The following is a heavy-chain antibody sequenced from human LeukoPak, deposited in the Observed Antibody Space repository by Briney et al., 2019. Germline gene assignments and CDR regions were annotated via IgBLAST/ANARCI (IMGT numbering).Heavy chain of an antibody. CDR3: AKGNPYYDY. D-gene: IGHD3-22*01. CDR1: GGSISSSNYY. J-gene: IGHJ4*02. Sequence: SETLSLTCTVSGGSISSSNYYWGWIRQPPGKGLEWIGNIYTSGSTYYSPSLKSRVIISLDTSETQFSLTLSSVTAADTAVYYCAKGNPYYDYWGQGTLVTVSS. V-gene: IGHV4-39*07. CDR2: IYTSGST.